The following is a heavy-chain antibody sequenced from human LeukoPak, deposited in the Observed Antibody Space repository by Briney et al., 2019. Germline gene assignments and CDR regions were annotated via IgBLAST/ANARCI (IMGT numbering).Heavy chain of an antibody. CDR3: ARRDSLDY. J-gene: IGHJ4*02. Sequence: PGGSLRLSCEASGFNFSTYSMNWVRLAPGKGLEWVSYIYESTSHYADSVRGRFTVSRDNAKNSLYLQMNSLRAEDTAVYYCARRDSLDYWGQGTLVTVSS. V-gene: IGHV3-48*04. D-gene: IGHD3-22*01. CDR2: IYESTS. CDR1: GFNFSTYS.